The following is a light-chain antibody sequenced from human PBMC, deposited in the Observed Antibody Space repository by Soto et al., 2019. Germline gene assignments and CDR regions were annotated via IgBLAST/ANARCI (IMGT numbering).Light chain of an antibody. CDR3: QQLNSYPRT. Sequence: DIQLTQSPSFLSASVGDRVIITCRASHDISSYLAWYQQKPGEAPKLLIYAASTLQSGVPSRFSGSRSGTEFTLTVSSLQPEDFATYYCQQLNSYPRTFGGGTKVDI. CDR2: AAS. J-gene: IGKJ4*01. V-gene: IGKV1-9*01. CDR1: HDISSY.